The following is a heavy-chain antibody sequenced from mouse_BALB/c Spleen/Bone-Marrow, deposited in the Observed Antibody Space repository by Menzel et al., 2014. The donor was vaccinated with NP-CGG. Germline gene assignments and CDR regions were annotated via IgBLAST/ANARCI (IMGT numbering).Heavy chain of an antibody. CDR1: GYTFISFD. J-gene: IGHJ2*01. CDR2: IFPGDGTT. CDR3: AREVYFGRGYFDY. V-gene: IGHV1-85*01. D-gene: IGHD3-1*01. Sequence: VQGVESGAELVKPGASVKLSCKASGYTFISFDINWVRQRPEQGLEWIGWIFPGDGTTKYNEKFKGKATLTTDKSSNTDYMQLNRLTSEDSAVYFCAREVYFGRGYFDYWGQGTTLTVSS.